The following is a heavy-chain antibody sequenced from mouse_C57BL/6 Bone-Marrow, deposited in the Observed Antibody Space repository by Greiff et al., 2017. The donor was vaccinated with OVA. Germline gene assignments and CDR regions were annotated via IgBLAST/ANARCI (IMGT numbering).Heavy chain of an antibody. CDR1: GYTFTSYG. Sequence: VQGVESGAELARPGASVKLSCKASGYTFTSYGISWVKQRTGQGLEWIGEIYPRSGNTYYNEKFKGKATLTADKSSSTAYMELRSLTSEDSAVYVCARSGGSRNWYFDVWGTGTTVTVSS. V-gene: IGHV1-81*01. CDR2: IYPRSGNT. D-gene: IGHD1-1*01. CDR3: ARSGGSRNWYFDV. J-gene: IGHJ1*03.